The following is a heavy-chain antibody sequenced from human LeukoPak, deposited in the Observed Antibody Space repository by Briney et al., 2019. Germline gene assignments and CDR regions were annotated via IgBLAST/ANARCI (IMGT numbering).Heavy chain of an antibody. V-gene: IGHV3-74*01. CDR2: IYSDGSST. CDR3: ARRGFEY. CDR1: GFTLSSYW. J-gene: IGHJ4*02. Sequence: PGGSLRLSRAPSGFTLSSYWMHWVRQPPGKGLVWVSRIYSDGSSTNYADSVKGRFTISRDNAKSTLYLQMNSLGAEDTAVYHCARRGFEYWGRGTLVTLSS.